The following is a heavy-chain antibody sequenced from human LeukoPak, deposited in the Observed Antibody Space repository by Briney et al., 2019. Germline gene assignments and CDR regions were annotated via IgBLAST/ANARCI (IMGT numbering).Heavy chain of an antibody. J-gene: IGHJ4*02. CDR2: IYTSGST. V-gene: IGHV4-4*07. CDR1: GGSISSYY. D-gene: IGHD6-19*01. CDR3: ARDGWASTGGGYYFDY. Sequence: SETLSLTCTVSGGSISSYYWSWIRQPAGKGLEWIGRIYTSGSTNYNPSLKSRVTMSVDTSKNQFSLKLSSVTAADTAVYYCARDGWASTGGGYYFDYWGQGTLVTVSS.